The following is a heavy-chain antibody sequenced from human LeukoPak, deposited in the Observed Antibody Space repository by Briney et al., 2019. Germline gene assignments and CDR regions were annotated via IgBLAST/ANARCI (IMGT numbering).Heavy chain of an antibody. CDR2: IYYSGSA. V-gene: IGHV4-59*01. CDR3: AGGDPNWFDP. J-gene: IGHJ5*02. D-gene: IGHD2-21*02. CDR1: GGSISSYY. Sequence: SETLSLTCTVSGGSISSYYWSWIRQPPGKGLEWIGYIYYSGSANYNPSLKSRVTISVDTSKNQFSLKLSSVTAADTAVDYCAGGDPNWFDPWGQGTLVTVSS.